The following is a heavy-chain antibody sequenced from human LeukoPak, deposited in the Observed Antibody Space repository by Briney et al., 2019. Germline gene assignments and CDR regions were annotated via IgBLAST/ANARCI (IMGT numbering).Heavy chain of an antibody. J-gene: IGHJ4*02. V-gene: IGHV4-59*01. CDR3: ARNAGAYSYEF. CDR2: ISDTGST. Sequence: SETLSLTCTVSGGSISSYYWSWIRQPPGKGLEWIGYISDTGSTNYNPSLKSRVTISVDTSKNQFSLKVTSVTAADTAVYFCARNAGAYSYEFWGQGVLVSVSP. CDR1: GGSISSYY. D-gene: IGHD5-18*01.